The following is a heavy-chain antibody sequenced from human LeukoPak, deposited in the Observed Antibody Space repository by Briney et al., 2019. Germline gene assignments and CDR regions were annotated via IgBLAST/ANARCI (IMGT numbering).Heavy chain of an antibody. CDR3: ARNPNKGAFDI. CDR1: GFTFSSYG. J-gene: IGHJ3*02. V-gene: IGHV3-21*01. CDR2: ISSSSSYI. D-gene: IGHD1/OR15-1a*01. Sequence: GGSLRLSCAASGFTFSSYGMHWVRQAPGKGLEWVSSISSSSSYIYYADSVKGRFTISRDNAKNSLSLQMNSLRAEDTAVYYCARNPNKGAFDIWGQGTMVTVSS.